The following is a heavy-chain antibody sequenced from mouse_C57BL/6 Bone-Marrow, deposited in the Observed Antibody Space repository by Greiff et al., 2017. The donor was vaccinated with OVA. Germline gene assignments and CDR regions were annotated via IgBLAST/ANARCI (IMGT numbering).Heavy chain of an antibody. CDR2: IYPGSGNT. CDR1: GYSFTSYY. J-gene: IGHJ4*01. V-gene: IGHV1-66*01. D-gene: IGHD2-4*01. Sequence: VQLQQSGPELVKPGASVKISCKASGYSFTSYYIHWVKQRPGQGLEWIGWIYPGSGNTKYNEKFKGKATLTAATSSSTAYMQLSSLTAEDSAVYYGARSPYDYMDYWGQGTSVTVSS. CDR3: ARSPYDYMDY.